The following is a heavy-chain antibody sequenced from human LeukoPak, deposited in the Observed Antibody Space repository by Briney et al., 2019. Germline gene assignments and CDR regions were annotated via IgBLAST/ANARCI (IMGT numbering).Heavy chain of an antibody. Sequence: ASVKVSCKASGYTFTGYYMHWVRQAPGQGLEWMGWINPNSGGTNYAQKFQGRVTMTRDTSISTAYMELSRLRSDDTAVYYCARDQELWFGGLDYWGQGTLVTVSS. V-gene: IGHV1-2*02. J-gene: IGHJ4*02. D-gene: IGHD3-10*01. CDR1: GYTFTGYY. CDR3: ARDQELWFGGLDY. CDR2: INPNSGGT.